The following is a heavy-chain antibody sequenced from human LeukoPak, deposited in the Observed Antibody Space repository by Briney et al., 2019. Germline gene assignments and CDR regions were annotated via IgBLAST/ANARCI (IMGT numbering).Heavy chain of an antibody. CDR1: GGTFSSYT. V-gene: IGHV1-69*02. CDR2: IIPILGIA. CDR3: AVSDYYGSGSYYDY. Sequence: VASVKVSCKASGGTFSSYTISWVRQAPGQGLEWMGRIIPILGIANYAQKFQGRVTITADKSTSTAYMELSSLRSEDTAAYYCAVSDYYGSGSYYDYWGQGTLVTVSS. D-gene: IGHD3-10*01. J-gene: IGHJ4*02.